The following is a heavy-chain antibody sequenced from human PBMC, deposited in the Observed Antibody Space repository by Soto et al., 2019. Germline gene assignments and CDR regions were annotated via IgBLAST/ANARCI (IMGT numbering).Heavy chain of an antibody. CDR3: VRSSIEPRIFMYPFDY. CDR1: GDSVSSNSAT. J-gene: IGHJ4*02. D-gene: IGHD6-6*01. Sequence: SQTLSLTCAISGDSVSSNSATWDWIRQSPSRGLEWLGRTYYRSKWYNDYAVSVKSRKTINPDTSNNQHSLQLNSVTPYDTAVYFCVRSSIEPRIFMYPFDYWGLGTLVTVSS. CDR2: TYYRSKWYN. V-gene: IGHV6-1*01.